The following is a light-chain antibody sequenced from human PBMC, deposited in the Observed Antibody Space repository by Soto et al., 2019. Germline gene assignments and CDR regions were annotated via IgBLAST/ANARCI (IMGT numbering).Light chain of an antibody. Sequence: EIVLTQSPAILSMSPGERATLSCRASQSVSSYFAWYQQKPGQAPRLLIYDASNRATGVPARFSGSGSGTDFTLTISSLEPADFAVYYCQQRRYWPVSFGQGTKVVIK. J-gene: IGKJ1*01. CDR1: QSVSSY. CDR2: DAS. V-gene: IGKV3-11*01. CDR3: QQRRYWPVS.